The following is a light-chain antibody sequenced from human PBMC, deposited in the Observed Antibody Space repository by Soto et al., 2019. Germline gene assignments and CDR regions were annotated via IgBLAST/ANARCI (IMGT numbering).Light chain of an antibody. CDR2: SNN. Sequence: QAVVTQPPSASGTPGQRVTISCSGSSSNIGTNTVNWYQQLPGSAPKFLIYSNNQRPSGVPDRFSGSKSGTSASLAISGLQPDDEADYYCAAWYGSLNGVLFGGGTKVTVL. V-gene: IGLV1-44*01. J-gene: IGLJ2*01. CDR1: SSNIGTNT. CDR3: AAWYGSLNGVL.